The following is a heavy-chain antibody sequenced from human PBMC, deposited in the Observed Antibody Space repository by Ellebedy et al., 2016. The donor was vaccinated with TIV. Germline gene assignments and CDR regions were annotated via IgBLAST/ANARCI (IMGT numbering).Heavy chain of an antibody. CDR1: GFILSDHH. Sequence: GGSLRLXXAASGFILSDHHMDWVRQAPGKGLEWVGRSRNKGESYSTQYAASVKGRFTISRDDSRNSLYLQMNSLKTEDTAVYYCARHRGAGMATILGWFDPWGQGTLVTVSS. CDR2: SRNKGESYST. J-gene: IGHJ5*02. V-gene: IGHV3-72*01. CDR3: ARHRGAGMATILGWFDP. D-gene: IGHD5-24*01.